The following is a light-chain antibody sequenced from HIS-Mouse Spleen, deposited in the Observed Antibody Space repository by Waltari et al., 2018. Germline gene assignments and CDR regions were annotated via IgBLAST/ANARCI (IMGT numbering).Light chain of an antibody. J-gene: IGLJ2*01. CDR2: EDS. Sequence: SYELTQPPSVSVSPGQTARITCSVDALPKKYAYWSQQKSGQAPVLVIYEDSKRPSGIPERFAGSSSETMATLTISGAQVEDEADYYCYSTDSSGNHRVFGGGTKLTVL. CDR3: YSTDSSGNHRV. V-gene: IGLV3-10*01. CDR1: ALPKKY.